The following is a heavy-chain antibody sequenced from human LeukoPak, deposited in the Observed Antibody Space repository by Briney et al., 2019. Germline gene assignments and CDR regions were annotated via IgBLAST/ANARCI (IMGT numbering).Heavy chain of an antibody. CDR1: GFTFSNYA. J-gene: IGHJ4*02. CDR3: AKHGGSHYNYYFDY. Sequence: GGSLRLSCAASGFTFSNYAVSWARQAPGKGLEWVSTIVDGGDSTYYADSLKGRFTISRDNSKNTLYLQMNSLRAEDTAAYYCAKHGGSHYNYYFDYWGQGTLVTVSS. V-gene: IGHV3-23*01. D-gene: IGHD1-26*01. CDR2: IVDGGDST.